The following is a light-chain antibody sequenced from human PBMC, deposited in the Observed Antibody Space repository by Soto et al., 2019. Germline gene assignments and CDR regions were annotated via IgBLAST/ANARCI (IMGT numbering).Light chain of an antibody. CDR3: SSYTSSSTLV. CDR1: SSDVGGYNY. J-gene: IGLJ3*02. CDR2: EVS. V-gene: IGLV2-14*01. Sequence: QSALTQPASVSGSPGQSITISCTGTSSDVGGYNYVSWYQHHPGKAPKLILYEVSNRPSGVSNPFSGSKSGNTASLTISGLQAEDEADYYCSSYTSSSTLVFGGGTKLTVL.